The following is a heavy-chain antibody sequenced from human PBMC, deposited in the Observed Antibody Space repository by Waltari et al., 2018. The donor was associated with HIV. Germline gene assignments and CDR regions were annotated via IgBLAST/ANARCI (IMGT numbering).Heavy chain of an antibody. D-gene: IGHD5-18*01. CDR1: GYSISSDYY. CDR2: ASRSGST. CDR3: GSGSRRGHSHGIDY. J-gene: IGHJ4*02. V-gene: IGHV4-38-2*01. Sequence: QVQLHESGPGMVKPSETLSLTCAVSGYSISSDYYWGWIRQPPGKGLEWIGSASRSGSTYYSPSLKSRVTISLGTSKNQFSLKLNSVAAADTAVYYCGSGSRRGHSHGIDYWGQGTLVTVSS.